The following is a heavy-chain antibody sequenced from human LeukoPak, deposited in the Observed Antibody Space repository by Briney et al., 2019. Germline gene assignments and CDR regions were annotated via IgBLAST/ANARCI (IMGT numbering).Heavy chain of an antibody. CDR1: GGSISSGGYS. V-gene: IGHV4-30-4*07. D-gene: IGHD2-2*01. CDR3: ARGTGAAAMPDEDAFDI. CDR2: IYYSGST. J-gene: IGHJ3*02. Sequence: PSETLSLTCTASGGSISSGGYSWSWIRQPPGKGLEWIGYIYYSGSTYYNPSLKSRVTISIDTSKNQFSLKLSSVTAADTAVYYCARGTGAAAMPDEDAFDIWGQGTTVTVSS.